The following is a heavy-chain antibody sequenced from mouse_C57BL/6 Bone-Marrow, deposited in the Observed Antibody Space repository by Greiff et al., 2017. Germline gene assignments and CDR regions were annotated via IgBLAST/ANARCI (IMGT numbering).Heavy chain of an antibody. J-gene: IGHJ3*01. V-gene: IGHV6-6*01. CDR1: GFTFSDAW. D-gene: IGHD2-3*01. Sequence: EVQRVESGGGLVQPGGSMKLSCAASGFTFSDAWMDWVRQSPEKGLEWVAEIRNKANNHATYYAESVKGRFTISRDDSKSSVYLQMNSLRAEDTGIYYWTGGWLLRFAYWGQGTLVTVSA. CDR3: TGGWLLRFAY. CDR2: IRNKANNHAT.